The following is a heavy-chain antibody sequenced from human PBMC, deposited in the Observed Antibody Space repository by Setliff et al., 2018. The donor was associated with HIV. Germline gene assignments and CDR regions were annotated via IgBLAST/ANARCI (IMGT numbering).Heavy chain of an antibody. Sequence: SETLSLTCTVSGYSISSGYYWGWIRQPPGKGLEWIGSIYYSGRTCYNPSLKSRVTIPVDTSKNQFSLKLSSVTAADTAVYYCARVGWDYYDSSGVGEFDYWGQGSPVTVSS. CDR3: ARVGWDYYDSSGVGEFDY. CDR2: IYYSGRT. V-gene: IGHV4-38-2*02. J-gene: IGHJ4*02. CDR1: GYSISSGYY. D-gene: IGHD3-22*01.